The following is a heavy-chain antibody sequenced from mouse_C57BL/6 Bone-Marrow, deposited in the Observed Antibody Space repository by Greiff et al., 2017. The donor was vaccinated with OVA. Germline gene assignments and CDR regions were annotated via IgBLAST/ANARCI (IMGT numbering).Heavy chain of an antibody. J-gene: IGHJ3*01. CDR1: GYTFTSYG. D-gene: IGHD3-3*01. V-gene: IGHV1-81*01. CDR3: EGRGGGAEAY. CDR2: IYPRSGNT. Sequence: VQLQQSGAELARPGASVKLSCKASGYTFTSYGISWVKQRTGQGLEWIGEIYPRSGNTYYNEKFKGKATLTADKSSRTAYMELRSVTSEDSAVYYYEGRGGGAEAYWGQGTLVTVSA.